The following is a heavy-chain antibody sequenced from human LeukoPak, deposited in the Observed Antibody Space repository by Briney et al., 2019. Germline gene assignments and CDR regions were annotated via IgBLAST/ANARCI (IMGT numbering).Heavy chain of an antibody. V-gene: IGHV4-38-2*02. CDR3: ARGSAAGEFFDY. D-gene: IGHD3-16*01. CDR2: IYHSGST. CDR1: GYSISSGYF. J-gene: IGHJ4*02. Sequence: SETLSLTCTVSGYSISSGYFWGWIRQPPGKGLEWIGSIYHSGSTYHNPSLKSRVTISVDTSKNQFSLKLSSVTAADTAVYYCARGSAAGEFFDYWGQGTLVTVSS.